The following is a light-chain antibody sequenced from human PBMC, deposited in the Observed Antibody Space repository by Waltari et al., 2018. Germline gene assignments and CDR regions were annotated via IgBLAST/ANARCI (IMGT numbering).Light chain of an antibody. CDR3: QQYSQSPIT. CDR1: QSVTSTY. Sequence: EIVLTQSPCTLSLSPGERATLSCRASQSVTSTYLAWYQQKPGRSPRLLIYGASSRATGVPDRFSGGGSATDFTLTITRLEPEDFAVYYCQQYSQSPITFGQGTRLDNK. CDR2: GAS. J-gene: IGKJ5*01. V-gene: IGKV3-20*01.